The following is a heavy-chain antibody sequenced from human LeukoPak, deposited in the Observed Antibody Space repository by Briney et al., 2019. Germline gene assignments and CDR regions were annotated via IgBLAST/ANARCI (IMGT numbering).Heavy chain of an antibody. V-gene: IGHV1-8*01. CDR2: MTPNNSNR. CDR1: GYSFTSYD. Sequence: ASVKVSFKASGYSFTSYDIHWVRQAPGQGLEWMGWMTPNNSNRGHAQKFQGRVTLTRDTSTGTAYMELSSLTSADTAIYFCAREGGQAAELDNWGQGTQVTVSS. D-gene: IGHD6-25*01. CDR3: AREGGQAAELDN. J-gene: IGHJ4*02.